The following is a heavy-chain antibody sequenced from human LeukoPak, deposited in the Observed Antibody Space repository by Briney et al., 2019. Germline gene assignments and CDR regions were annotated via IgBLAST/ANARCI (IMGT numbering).Heavy chain of an antibody. J-gene: IGHJ5*02. CDR2: ISAYNGNT. Sequence: ASVKVSCKASGYTFTSYGISWVRQAPGQGLEWMGWISAYNGNTNYAQKLQGRVTMTTDTSTSTAYKELRSLRSDDTAVYYCARVVVITIPNWFDPWGQGTLVTVSS. V-gene: IGHV1-18*01. D-gene: IGHD3-22*01. CDR3: ARVVVITIPNWFDP. CDR1: GYTFTSYG.